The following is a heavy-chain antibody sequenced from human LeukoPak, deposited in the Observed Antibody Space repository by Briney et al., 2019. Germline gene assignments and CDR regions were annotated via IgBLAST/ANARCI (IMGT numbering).Heavy chain of an antibody. D-gene: IGHD3-10*01. Sequence: SETLSLTCIVSGGSISSYYWSWIRQPAGKGLEWIGRIYTSGSTNYNPSPKSRVTMSVDTSKNQFSLKLSSVTAADTAVYYCARDPLGELLNYYYGMDVWGQGTTVTVSS. CDR1: GGSISSYY. CDR2: IYTSGST. J-gene: IGHJ6*02. V-gene: IGHV4-4*07. CDR3: ARDPLGELLNYYYGMDV.